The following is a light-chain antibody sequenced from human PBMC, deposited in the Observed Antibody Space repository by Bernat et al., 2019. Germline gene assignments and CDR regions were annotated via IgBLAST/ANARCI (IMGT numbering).Light chain of an antibody. V-gene: IGKV3-11*01. Sequence: DIVLTQSPATLSLSPGERATLSCRASQSVSSYLAWYQQKPGQAPRLLIYDASNRATGIPARFSGSGSGTDFTLTISSLEPEDFAFYYCQQRSNWPPGTFGGGTKVEIK. CDR2: DAS. J-gene: IGKJ4*01. CDR1: QSVSSY. CDR3: QQRSNWPPGT.